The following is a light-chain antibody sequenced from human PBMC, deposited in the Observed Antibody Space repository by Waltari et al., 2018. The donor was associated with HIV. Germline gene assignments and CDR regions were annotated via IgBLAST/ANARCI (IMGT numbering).Light chain of an antibody. CDR1: NIGSKS. V-gene: IGLV3-21*04. CDR2: YDS. CDR3: QVRDSRSDPVV. J-gene: IGLJ2*01. Sequence: SYVLTQPPSVSVAPGQTARITCGGNNIGSKSVHWYQQRPGQAPMLVIYYDSDRPSGIPERFSGSNSGNTATLTISRVEAGDEADYYCQVRDSRSDPVVFGGGTKLTAL.